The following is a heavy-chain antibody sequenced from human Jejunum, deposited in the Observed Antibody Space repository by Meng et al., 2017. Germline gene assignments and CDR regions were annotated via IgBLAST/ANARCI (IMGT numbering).Heavy chain of an antibody. J-gene: IGHJ5*01. CDR2: IFYSGST. CDR3: ASDTYCDGGRCQLRGYWFGS. CDR1: GASISTTAYY. V-gene: IGHV4-39*07. D-gene: IGHD2-15*01. Sequence: SETWSPTGTAPGASISTTAYYWGSIRQPPGKGVEWIASIFYSGSTYYNPSLKSRVSISVDTSKNQFCLKLSSVTAADTDVYYGASDTYCDGGRCQLRGYWFGSWGQGTLVTVSS.